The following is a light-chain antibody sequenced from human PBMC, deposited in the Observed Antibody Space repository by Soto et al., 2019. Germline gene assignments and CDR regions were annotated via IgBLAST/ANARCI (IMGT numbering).Light chain of an antibody. Sequence: AIRMTQSPSSLSASTGDRVTITCRASQGISSYLAWYQQKPGKAPKLLIYAASSLQSGVPSRFSGSESGTDFTLTISSLQPEDFATYYCQQSYSTPRTFGQGTKLEIK. CDR1: QGISSY. CDR3: QQSYSTPRT. J-gene: IGKJ2*01. V-gene: IGKV1-8*01. CDR2: AAS.